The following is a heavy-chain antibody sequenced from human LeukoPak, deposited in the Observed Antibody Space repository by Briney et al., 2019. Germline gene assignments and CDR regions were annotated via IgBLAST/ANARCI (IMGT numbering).Heavy chain of an antibody. D-gene: IGHD1-14*01. CDR1: DGSINTPNYY. CDR3: ARVTSRLGWFDP. Sequence: SETLPLTCTVSDGSINTPNYYWGWIRQPPGKGLEWIGNIFYRGSTYYGPSLKSRVTISVDTSKNQFSLKLRSVTAADTAVYYCARVTSRLGWFDPWGQGTLVTVSS. V-gene: IGHV4-39*07. J-gene: IGHJ5*02. CDR2: IFYRGST.